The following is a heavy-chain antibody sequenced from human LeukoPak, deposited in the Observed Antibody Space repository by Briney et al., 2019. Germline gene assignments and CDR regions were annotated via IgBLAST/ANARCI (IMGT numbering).Heavy chain of an antibody. CDR3: ARGGQQWRGGNYFDS. CDR1: GYTFTDYA. V-gene: IGHV1-3*03. J-gene: IGHJ4*02. Sequence: ASVKVSCKASGYTFTDYALHWVRQAPGQSLEWMGWITTGRGETRYSQDFQRRITLTRDKSANTVYMDLSDLTSEDTAIYYCARGGQQWRGGNYFDSWGQGTLVAVSS. CDR2: ITTGRGET. D-gene: IGHD6-19*01.